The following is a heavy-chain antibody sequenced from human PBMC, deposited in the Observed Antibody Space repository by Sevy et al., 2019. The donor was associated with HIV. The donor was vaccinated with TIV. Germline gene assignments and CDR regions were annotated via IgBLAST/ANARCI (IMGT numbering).Heavy chain of an antibody. CDR2: IGGSGGGTYYAGT. D-gene: IGHD2-15*01. Sequence: GGSLRLSCAASGFTFSGYAMHWVRQAPGKGLDWVSGIGGSGGGTYYAGTYYADSVKGRFTISRDNSKNTLYLQMNSLRAEDTAIYYCAKDVVVLVGDAFDMWGQGTMVTVSS. CDR3: AKDVVVLVGDAFDM. J-gene: IGHJ3*02. V-gene: IGHV3-23*01. CDR1: GFTFSGYA.